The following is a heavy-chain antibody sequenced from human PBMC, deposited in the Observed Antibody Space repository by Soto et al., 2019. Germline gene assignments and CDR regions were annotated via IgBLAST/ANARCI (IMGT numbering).Heavy chain of an antibody. Sequence: QVQLVQSGAEVKKPGSSVKVSCKASGGTFSSYAISWVRQAPVHGLEWMGGIIPIFGTANYAQKFQGRVTITADESTSTAYMEVSSLRSEDTAVYYGARVGSRGYYVEPMYYFDYWGQGTLVTVSS. D-gene: IGHD3-22*01. V-gene: IGHV1-69*01. CDR3: ARVGSRGYYVEPMYYFDY. CDR1: GGTFSSYA. J-gene: IGHJ4*02. CDR2: IIPIFGTA.